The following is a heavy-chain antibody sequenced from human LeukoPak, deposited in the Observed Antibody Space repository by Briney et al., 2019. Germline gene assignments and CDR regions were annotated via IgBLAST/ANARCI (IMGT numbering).Heavy chain of an antibody. V-gene: IGHV3-30*03. CDR3: ARGNFADY. CDR2: ISYDGSNK. J-gene: IGHJ4*02. CDR1: GFTFSDYG. Sequence: GGSLRLSCAASGFTFSDYGMHWVRQAPGKGLEWVALISYDGSNKYYADSVKGRFTISRDNSKNMLYLQMNSLRTEDTAVYYCARGNFADYWGQGTLVTVSS.